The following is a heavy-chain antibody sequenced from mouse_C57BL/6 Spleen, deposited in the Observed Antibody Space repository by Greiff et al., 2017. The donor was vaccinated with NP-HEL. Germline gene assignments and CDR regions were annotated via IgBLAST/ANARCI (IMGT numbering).Heavy chain of an antibody. Sequence: EVQLQQSGPELVKPGASVKISCKASGYTFTDYYMNWVKQSHGKSLEWIGDINPNNGGTSYNQKFKGKATLTVDKSSSTAYMELRSLTSEDSAVYYCASSYYYGSSLALYWYFDVWGTGTTVTVSS. V-gene: IGHV1-26*01. J-gene: IGHJ1*03. D-gene: IGHD1-1*01. CDR2: INPNNGGT. CDR3: ASSYYYGSSLALYWYFDV. CDR1: GYTFTDYY.